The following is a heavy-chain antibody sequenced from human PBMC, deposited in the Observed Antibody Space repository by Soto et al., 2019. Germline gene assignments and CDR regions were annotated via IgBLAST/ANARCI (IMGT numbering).Heavy chain of an antibody. D-gene: IGHD4-17*01. J-gene: IGHJ5*02. CDR1: GGYFSDYY. CDR2: INHSGST. Sequence: PSQPLCLTCAVYGGYFSDYYWNWILQPTGKGLEWIGEINHSGSTNYNPSLKSRVTISVDTSKNQFSLKLSSVTAADTALYYCARTYCDYTPDWFDPWGQGTLVTSPQ. V-gene: IGHV4-34*01. CDR3: ARTYCDYTPDWFDP.